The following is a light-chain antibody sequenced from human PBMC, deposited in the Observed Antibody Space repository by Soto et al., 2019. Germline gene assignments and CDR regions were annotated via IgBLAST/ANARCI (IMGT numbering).Light chain of an antibody. CDR2: EVT. V-gene: IGLV2-14*01. J-gene: IGLJ1*01. CDR1: SSDDAVYRY. Sequence: QSVLTQPASVSGAPGQAITISCPGTSSDDAVYRYVSWIQQHPGRAPKRLIYEVTDRPSGVSDRFSGSKSGNTASLTISGLQPEDEADYYCSSYTSSSLYVFGTGTKVTLL. CDR3: SSYTSSSLYV.